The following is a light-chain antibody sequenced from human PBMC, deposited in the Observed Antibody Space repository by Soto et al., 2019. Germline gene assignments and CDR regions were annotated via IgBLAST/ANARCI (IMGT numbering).Light chain of an antibody. CDR2: DVS. J-gene: IGLJ2*01. Sequence: QSVLTQPRSVSGSPGQSVTISCTRTSSDVGGYNYVSWYQQHPGKAPKLMIYDVSKRPSGVPDRFSGSKSGNTASLTISGLKAEDEADYYCCSYAGTYTKVFGGGTKLTVL. V-gene: IGLV2-11*01. CDR3: CSYAGTYTKV. CDR1: SSDVGGYNY.